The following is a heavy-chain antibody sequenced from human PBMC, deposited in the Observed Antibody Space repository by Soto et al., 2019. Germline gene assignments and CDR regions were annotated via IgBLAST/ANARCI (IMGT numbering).Heavy chain of an antibody. D-gene: IGHD1-26*01. V-gene: IGHV3-49*05. CDR1: GFTFGDYA. J-gene: IGHJ6*02. CDR2: IRSKAYGGTT. CDR3: TRVGNPSGSYWRGYRGYYYGMDV. Sequence: EVQLVESGGGLVKPGRSLRLSCTASGFTFGDYAMSWFRQAPGKGLEWVGFIRSKAYGGTTEYAASVKGRFTISRDDSKSIAYLQMNSLKTEDTAVYYCTRVGNPSGSYWRGYRGYYYGMDVWGQGTTVTVSS.